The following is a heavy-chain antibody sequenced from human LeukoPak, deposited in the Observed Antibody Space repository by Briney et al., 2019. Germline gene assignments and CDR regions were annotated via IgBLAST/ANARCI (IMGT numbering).Heavy chain of an antibody. CDR3: ARDLGHEAYYYYGMDV. J-gene: IGHJ6*02. V-gene: IGHV4-59*01. CDR1: GGSFSGYY. Sequence: PSETLSLTCAVYGGSFSGYYWSWIRQPPGKGLEWIGYIYYSGSTNYNPSLKSRVTISVDTSKNQFSLKLSSVTAADTAVYYCARDLGHEAYYYYGMDVWGQGTTVTVSS. CDR2: IYYSGST. D-gene: IGHD7-27*01.